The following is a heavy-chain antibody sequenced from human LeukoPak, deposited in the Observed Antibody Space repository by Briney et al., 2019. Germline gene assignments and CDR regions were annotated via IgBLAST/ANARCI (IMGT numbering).Heavy chain of an antibody. D-gene: IGHD6-19*01. Sequence: SETLSLTCTVSGGSVSSSSYYWGWIRQPPGKGLEWIGEINHSGSTNYNPSLKSRVTISVDTSKNQFSLKLSSVTAADTAVYYCARGTTRQWLVGGRYFDYWGQGTLVTVSS. V-gene: IGHV4-39*07. CDR2: INHSGST. CDR1: GGSVSSSSYY. CDR3: ARGTTRQWLVGGRYFDY. J-gene: IGHJ4*02.